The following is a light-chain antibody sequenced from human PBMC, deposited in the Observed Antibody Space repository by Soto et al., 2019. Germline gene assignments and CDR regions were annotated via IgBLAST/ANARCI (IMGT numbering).Light chain of an antibody. J-gene: IGLJ1*01. Sequence: QSALTQPASVSGSPGQSITISCTGTSSDVGGYKYVSWYQQYPGKAPKLIIYDVTYRPSGVSNRFSGSKSGNTASLTISGLQAEDEADYYCCSYAGTVAYGFGTGTKVTVL. V-gene: IGLV2-14*01. CDR3: CSYAGTVAYG. CDR1: SSDVGGYKY. CDR2: DVT.